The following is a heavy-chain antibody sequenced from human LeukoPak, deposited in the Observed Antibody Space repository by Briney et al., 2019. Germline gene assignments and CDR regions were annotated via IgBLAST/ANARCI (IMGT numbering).Heavy chain of an antibody. Sequence: ASVKVSCKASGGTFSSYAISWVRQAPGQGLEWMGGIIPIFGTANYAQKFQGRVTITADKSTSTAYMELSSPRSEDTAVYYCARDRGDGYYYYYMDVWGKGTTVTVSS. CDR1: GGTFSSYA. J-gene: IGHJ6*03. CDR3: ARDRGDGYYYYYMDV. CDR2: IIPIFGTA. D-gene: IGHD3-10*01. V-gene: IGHV1-69*06.